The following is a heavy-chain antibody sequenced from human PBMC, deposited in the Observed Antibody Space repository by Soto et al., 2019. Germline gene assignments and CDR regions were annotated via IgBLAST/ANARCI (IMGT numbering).Heavy chain of an antibody. J-gene: IGHJ4*02. D-gene: IGHD3-10*01. CDR2: IIPIFGTP. CDR3: ARDRDDYGSGNYCNRIAF. Sequence: QVQLVQSGAEVKKPGSSVKVSCKASGGIFSTYAISWLRQAPGQGLEWMGGIIPIFGTPNYAQRFQGRVTITADESTSTAYMEWSRLRSEDTADYYCARDRDDYGSGNYCNRIAFWGQGTLVTVSS. CDR1: GGIFSTYA. V-gene: IGHV1-69*01.